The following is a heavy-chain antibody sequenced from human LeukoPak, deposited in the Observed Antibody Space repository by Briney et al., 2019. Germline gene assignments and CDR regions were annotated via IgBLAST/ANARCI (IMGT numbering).Heavy chain of an antibody. V-gene: IGHV2-5*01. CDR3: AHRHRGVASDI. J-gene: IGHJ3*02. Sequence: SGPTLVNPAQTLTLTCTFSGFSFSTGGVGVGWIRQPPGEALEWLGVIYENDEKLYSSSLQNRLSITKDTSKNQVVLTMANMDPVDTATYYCAHRHRGVASDIWGQGTMVTVSS. D-gene: IGHD2-15*01. CDR1: GFSFSTGGVG. CDR2: IYENDEK.